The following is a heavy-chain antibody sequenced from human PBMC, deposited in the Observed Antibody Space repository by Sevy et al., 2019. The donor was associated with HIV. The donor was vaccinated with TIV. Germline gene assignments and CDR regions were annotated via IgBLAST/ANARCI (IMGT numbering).Heavy chain of an antibody. CDR1: GFTFSNAW. CDR2: IKSKTDGGTT. J-gene: IGHJ4*02. D-gene: IGHD3-10*01. Sequence: GGSLRLSCAASGFTFSNAWMSWVRQAPGKGLEWVGRIKSKTDGGTTDYAAPVKGRFTISRDDSKNTLNLQMNSLKTEDTAVYYCTTAQPPSQTYYYGSGSLGSFDYWGQGTLVTVSS. V-gene: IGHV3-15*01. CDR3: TTAQPPSQTYYYGSGSLGSFDY.